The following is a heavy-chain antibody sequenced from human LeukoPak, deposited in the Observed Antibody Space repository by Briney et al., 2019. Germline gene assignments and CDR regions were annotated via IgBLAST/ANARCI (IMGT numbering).Heavy chain of an antibody. V-gene: IGHV3-21*01. CDR2: ITSGSTYI. J-gene: IGHJ4*02. CDR3: ASQSSGEIDY. D-gene: IGHD3-10*01. CDR1: DFTFRSYT. Sequence: GGSLRLSCAASDFTFRSYTMNWVRQAPGMGLEWVSTITSGSTYIYYADSVKGRFTISRDNAKNSLYLQMNSLRAEDTAVYYCASQSSGEIDYWGQGTLVTVSS.